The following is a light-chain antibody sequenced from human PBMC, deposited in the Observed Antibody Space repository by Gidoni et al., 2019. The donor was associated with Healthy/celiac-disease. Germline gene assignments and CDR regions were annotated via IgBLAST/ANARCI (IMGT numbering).Light chain of an antibody. Sequence: QSVLTQPPSASGTPGQRVTISCSGSSSNIGSNTVNWYQQLPGTASKLLIYSNNQRPSGVPARFSGSKSGTSASLAISGLQSEDEADYYCAAWDDRLNGVVFGGGTTLTVL. CDR3: AAWDDRLNGVV. J-gene: IGLJ2*01. V-gene: IGLV1-44*01. CDR1: SSNIGSNT. CDR2: SNN.